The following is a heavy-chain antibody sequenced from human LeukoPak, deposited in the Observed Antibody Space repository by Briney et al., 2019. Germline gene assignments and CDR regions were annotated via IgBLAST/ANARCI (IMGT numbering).Heavy chain of an antibody. D-gene: IGHD2-2*01. J-gene: IGHJ5*01. CDR2: IKQDGSET. CDR3: ARGYATAFDS. V-gene: IGHV3-7*01. Sequence: GGSLRLSCAASGFTFSSYRMTWVRRAPGKGLEWVANIKQDGSETYYVDSVKGRFTISRDNAKNSLYLQMNSLRAEDTAVFYCARGYATAFDSWGQGALVTVSS. CDR1: GFTFSSYR.